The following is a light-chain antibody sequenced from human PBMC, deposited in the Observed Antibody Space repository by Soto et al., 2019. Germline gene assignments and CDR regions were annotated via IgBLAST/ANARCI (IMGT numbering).Light chain of an antibody. CDR1: QSVSNNY. Sequence: ELVLTQSPGTLSLSPGERATPSCRASQSVSNNYLAWYQQKPGQAPRLLIYGASNRATGIPDRFSGSGSGTDFTLTISRLEPEDFAVYYCQQFSSYPLTFGGGTKVDIK. V-gene: IGKV3-20*01. J-gene: IGKJ4*01. CDR2: GAS. CDR3: QQFSSYPLT.